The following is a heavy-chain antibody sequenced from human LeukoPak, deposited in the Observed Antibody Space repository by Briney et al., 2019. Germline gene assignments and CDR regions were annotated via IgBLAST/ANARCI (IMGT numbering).Heavy chain of an antibody. Sequence: SETLSLTCTVSGGSISSSSYYWGWIRQPAGKGLEWIGRIYTSGSTNYNPSLKSRVTMSVDTSKNQFSLKLSSVTAADTAVYYCARARAGYYMDVWGKGTTVTVSS. CDR1: GGSISSSSYY. CDR2: IYTSGST. J-gene: IGHJ6*03. V-gene: IGHV4-61*02. CDR3: ARARAGYYMDV.